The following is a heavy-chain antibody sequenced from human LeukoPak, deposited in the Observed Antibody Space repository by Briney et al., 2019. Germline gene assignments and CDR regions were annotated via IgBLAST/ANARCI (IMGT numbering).Heavy chain of an antibody. CDR1: GFTFSSYG. CDR3: AKDGSYSYEMVY. CDR2: ISYDRSNK. Sequence: GGPLRLSCTASGFTFSSYGMHWVRQAPGKALEWVAVISYDRSNKYYADSVKARFTISRDNSKNTLYLQTDSLRAEYTAVYYCAKDGSYSYEMVYWGQGTLVTVSS. D-gene: IGHD5-18*01. J-gene: IGHJ4*02. V-gene: IGHV3-30*18.